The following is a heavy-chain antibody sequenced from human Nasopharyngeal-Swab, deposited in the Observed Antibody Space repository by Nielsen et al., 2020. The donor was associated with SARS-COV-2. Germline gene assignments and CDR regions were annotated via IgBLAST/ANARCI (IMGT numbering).Heavy chain of an antibody. Sequence: GGSLRLSWAAAGFTFSSYAMTWVRQAPGEVLEWVACVTGSGYGTDYADSVKGRFTISRDNAKNTLYLQMNSLRAEDTAVYYCARKDVFAYGVDAFDIWGQGTMVTVSS. D-gene: IGHD3-10*01. CDR3: ARKDVFAYGVDAFDI. CDR2: VTGSGYGT. CDR1: GFTFSSYA. J-gene: IGHJ3*02. V-gene: IGHV3-23*01.